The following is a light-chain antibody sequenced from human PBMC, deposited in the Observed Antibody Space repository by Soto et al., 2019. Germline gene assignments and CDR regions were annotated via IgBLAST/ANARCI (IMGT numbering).Light chain of an antibody. CDR2: WAS. Sequence: DIVMTQSPDSLAVSLGERAAINCKSSQSVLFTSNNKNYLAWYRQKPGQPPKLLISWASSRESGVPDRFSGGGSGTDFTLTINSLQAEDVAVYYCQQYYSTPQTFGQGTKVDIK. J-gene: IGKJ1*01. V-gene: IGKV4-1*01. CDR3: QQYYSTPQT. CDR1: QSVLFTSNNKNY.